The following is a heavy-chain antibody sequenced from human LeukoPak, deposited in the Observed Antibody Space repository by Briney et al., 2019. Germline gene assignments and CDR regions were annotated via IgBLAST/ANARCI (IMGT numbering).Heavy chain of an antibody. D-gene: IGHD2-2*01. V-gene: IGHV4-39*01. Sequence: SETLSLTCTVSGGSISTSSYYWGWIRQPPGKGPEWIGSIFYSGSTYYNPSLKSRVIISVDTSKNQFSLKLSSVTAADTAVYYCARRDRYCSSTSCYGHRFDPWGQGTLVTVSS. CDR3: ARRDRYCSSTSCYGHRFDP. CDR2: IFYSGST. CDR1: GGSISTSSYY. J-gene: IGHJ5*02.